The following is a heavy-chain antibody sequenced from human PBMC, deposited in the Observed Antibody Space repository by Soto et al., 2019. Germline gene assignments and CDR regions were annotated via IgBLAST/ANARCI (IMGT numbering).Heavy chain of an antibody. D-gene: IGHD6-6*01. CDR1: GGSISSSSYY. Sequence: SETLSLTCTVSGGSISSSSYYWGWIRQPPGKGLEWIGSIYYSGSTYYNPSLKSRVTISVDTSKNQFSLKLSSVTAADTAVYYCASNWRQLVDYYYYYMDVWGKGTTVTVSS. J-gene: IGHJ6*03. CDR2: IYYSGST. V-gene: IGHV4-39*01. CDR3: ASNWRQLVDYYYYYMDV.